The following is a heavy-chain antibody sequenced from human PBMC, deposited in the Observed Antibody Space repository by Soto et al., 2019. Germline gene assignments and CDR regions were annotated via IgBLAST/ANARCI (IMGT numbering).Heavy chain of an antibody. J-gene: IGHJ5*02. CDR3: AKEIKALYDSGSPGFDP. CDR1: GFTFSSYA. D-gene: IGHD3-10*01. Sequence: EVQLLESGGGLVQPGGSLRLSCAASGFTFSSYAMSWVRQAPGKGLEWVSAISGSGGSTYYADSVKGRFTISRDNSKNTLYRQMNSLRAEDTAVYYCAKEIKALYDSGSPGFDPWGQGTLVTVSS. CDR2: ISGSGGST. V-gene: IGHV3-23*01.